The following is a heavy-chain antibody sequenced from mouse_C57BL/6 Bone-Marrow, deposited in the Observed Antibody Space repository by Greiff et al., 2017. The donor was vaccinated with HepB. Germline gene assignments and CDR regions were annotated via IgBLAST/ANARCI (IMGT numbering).Heavy chain of an antibody. CDR3: ARLPSY. CDR2: ISNGGGST. J-gene: IGHJ2*01. V-gene: IGHV5-12*01. Sequence: EVKVVESGGGLVQPGGSLKLSCAASGFTFSDYYMYWVRQTPEKRLEWVAYISNGGGSTYYPDTVKGRFTISRDNAKNTLYLQMSRLKSEDTAMYYCARLPSYWGQGTTLTVSS. CDR1: GFTFSDYY.